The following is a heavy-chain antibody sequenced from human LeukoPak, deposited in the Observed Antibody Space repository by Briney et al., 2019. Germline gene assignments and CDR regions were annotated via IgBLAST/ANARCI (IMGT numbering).Heavy chain of an antibody. CDR1: GYTFTDYY. V-gene: IGHV1-2*02. CDR3: ARHPNLDY. CDR2: INPSSGGT. J-gene: IGHJ4*02. Sequence: ASVKVSCKASGYTFTDYYMHWVRQAPGQGLEWVGWINPSSGGTSYAQKFQDRVTLTRDTSITTAYMELSRLRSDDTAVYYCARHPNLDYWGQGTLVIVSS.